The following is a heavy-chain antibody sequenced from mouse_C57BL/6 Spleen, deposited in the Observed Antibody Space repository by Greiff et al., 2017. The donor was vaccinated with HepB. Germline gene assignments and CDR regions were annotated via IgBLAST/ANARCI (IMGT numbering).Heavy chain of an antibody. CDR2: IWWDDDK. CDR1: GFSLSTFGMG. Sequence: QVTLKESGPGILQPSQTLSLTCSFSGFSLSTFGMGVGWIRQPSGKGLEWLAHIWWDDDKYYNPALKSRLTISKDTSKNQVFLKIANVDTADTATYYCARNYDYDPSLLAMDYWGQGTSVTVSS. V-gene: IGHV8-8*01. CDR3: ARNYDYDPSLLAMDY. J-gene: IGHJ4*01. D-gene: IGHD2-4*01.